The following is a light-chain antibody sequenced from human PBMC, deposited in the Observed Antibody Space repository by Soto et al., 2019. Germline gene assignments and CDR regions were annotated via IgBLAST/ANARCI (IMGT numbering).Light chain of an antibody. Sequence: QSVLTQAHSVSGAPGQRITISCAGSSSNIGGGYEVHWYQQLPGTAPKLLIYDNNHRPSGVPDRFSGSKSGTSASLAITGLQAEDEADYYCQSYDSTLSASVFGGGTKLTV. V-gene: IGLV1-40*01. CDR2: DNN. J-gene: IGLJ3*02. CDR3: QSYDSTLSASV. CDR1: SSNIGGGYE.